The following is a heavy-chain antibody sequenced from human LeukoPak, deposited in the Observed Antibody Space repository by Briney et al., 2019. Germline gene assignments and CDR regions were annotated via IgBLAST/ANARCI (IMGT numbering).Heavy chain of an antibody. J-gene: IGHJ4*02. V-gene: IGHV3-33*01. Sequence: GGSLRLFCAASGFSFRNYGMHWVRQAPGKGLEWVAAIWYDGSKKYYGDSVKGRFTISRDNSKNMLYLQMNSLRAEDTAVYNCARDTYDNYWGQGTLVTVSS. CDR3: ARDTYDNY. D-gene: IGHD3-22*01. CDR2: IWYDGSKK. CDR1: GFSFRNYG.